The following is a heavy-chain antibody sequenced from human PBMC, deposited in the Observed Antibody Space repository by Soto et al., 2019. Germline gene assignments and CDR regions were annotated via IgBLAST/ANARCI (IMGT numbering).Heavy chain of an antibody. CDR3: ARSGGYRLFDY. Sequence: QVQLVQSGAEVKKPGAPVRVSCKPSGSTFPSSYMHWVGQPPGQGLEWMGIINPSGGSTNYAQKFQGRVTMTRDTSTSTVYMELSSLRSEDTAVYYCARSGGYRLFDYWGQGTLVTVSS. D-gene: IGHD5-12*01. V-gene: IGHV1-46*03. J-gene: IGHJ4*02. CDR1: GSTFPSSY. CDR2: INPSGGST.